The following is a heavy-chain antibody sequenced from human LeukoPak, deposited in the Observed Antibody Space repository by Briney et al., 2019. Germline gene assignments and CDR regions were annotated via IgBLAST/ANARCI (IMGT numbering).Heavy chain of an antibody. V-gene: IGHV3-30-3*01. D-gene: IGHD1-26*01. CDR2: ISYDGSNK. J-gene: IGHJ3*02. CDR1: GFTFGSYA. CDR3: ARPRYSGSYLAFDI. Sequence: EGSLRLSCAASGFTFGSYAMHWVREAPGKGMEWVAVISYDGSNKYYADSVKGRFTISRDNSKNTLYLQMNSLRSEDTAVYYCARPRYSGSYLAFDIWGQGTMVTVSS.